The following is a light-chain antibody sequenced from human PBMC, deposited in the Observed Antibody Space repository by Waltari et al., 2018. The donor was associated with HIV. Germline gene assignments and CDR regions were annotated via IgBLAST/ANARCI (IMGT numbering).Light chain of an antibody. Sequence: DIKMTQSPSSLSASVGDRVSITCRASQSISSYLNWYQQKPGKAPNLLIYAASSLQSGVPSRFSGSGSGTDFTLTISSLQPEDFATYYCQQSYSTPYTFGQVTKLEIK. CDR2: AAS. CDR1: QSISSY. V-gene: IGKV1-39*01. J-gene: IGKJ2*01. CDR3: QQSYSTPYT.